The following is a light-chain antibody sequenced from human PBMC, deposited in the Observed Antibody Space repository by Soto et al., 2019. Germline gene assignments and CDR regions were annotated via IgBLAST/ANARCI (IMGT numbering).Light chain of an antibody. CDR1: QSISSY. CDR3: QQSYRTRP. CDR2: AAS. V-gene: IGKV1-39*01. Sequence: DIQMTQTPSSLSASVGDRVTITCRASQSISSYLNWYQQKPGKAPKLLIYAASSLQSGVPSRFSGSGSGADFTLTISSLQPDDFATYYCQQSYRTRPFAQGTKVAIK. J-gene: IGKJ1*01.